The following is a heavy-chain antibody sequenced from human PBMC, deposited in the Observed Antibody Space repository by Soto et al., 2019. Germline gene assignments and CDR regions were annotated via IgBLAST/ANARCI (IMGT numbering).Heavy chain of an antibody. CDR2: IVPLFGTT. CDR1: GGNFSNYG. V-gene: IGHV1-69*01. J-gene: IGHJ5*02. D-gene: IGHD6-13*01. CDR3: VRVSGRSWYNWFDP. Sequence: QVQLVQSGAEVKKPGSSVTVSCKAAGGNFSNYGISWVRQAPGQGLEYMGGIVPLFGTTNYAHKFRGRVTITADESTSTVYMEVSSLKSEATAVYFCVRVSGRSWYNWFDPWGQGTLVTVST.